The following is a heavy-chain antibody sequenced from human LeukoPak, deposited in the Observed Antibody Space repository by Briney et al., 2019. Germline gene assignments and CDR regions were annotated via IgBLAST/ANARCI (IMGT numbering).Heavy chain of an antibody. CDR3: AKEKRRYCGGDCYSPLDY. CDR1: GFTFSSYA. V-gene: IGHV3-23*01. J-gene: IGHJ4*02. CDR2: ISGSGGST. D-gene: IGHD2-21*01. Sequence: GGSLRLSCAASGFTFSSYAMSWVRQAPGKGLEWVSAISGSGGSTYYADSVKGRFTISRDNSKNTLYLQMNSLRAEDTAVYYCAKEKRRYCGGDCYSPLDYWGQGTLVTVSS.